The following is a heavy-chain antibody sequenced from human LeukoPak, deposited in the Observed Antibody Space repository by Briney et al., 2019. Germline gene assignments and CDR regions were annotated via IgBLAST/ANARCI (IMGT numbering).Heavy chain of an antibody. Sequence: PSETLSLTCTVSGGSISSSSYYWGWIRQPPGKGLEWIGSIYYSGSTYYNPSLKSRVTISVDTSKNQFSLKLSSVTAADTAVYYCARMGIGSSWYGGPFDYWGQGTLVTVSS. J-gene: IGHJ4*02. V-gene: IGHV4-39*07. CDR3: ARMGIGSSWYGGPFDY. CDR2: IYYSGST. CDR1: GGSISSSSYY. D-gene: IGHD6-13*01.